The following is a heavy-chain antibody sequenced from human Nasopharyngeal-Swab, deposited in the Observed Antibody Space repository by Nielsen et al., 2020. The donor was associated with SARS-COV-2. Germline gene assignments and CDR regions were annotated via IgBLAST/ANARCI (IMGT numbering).Heavy chain of an antibody. CDR1: GGSISSYY. J-gene: IGHJ6*02. CDR3: ARWGVSSSFYYYYGMDV. V-gene: IGHV4-59*08. D-gene: IGHD6-6*01. Sequence: GSLRLSCTVSGGSISSYYWSWIRQPPGKGLEWIGYIYYSGSTNYNPSLKSRVTISVDTSKNQFSLKLSSVTAADTAVYYCARWGVSSSFYYYYGMDVWGQGTTVTVSS. CDR2: IYYSGST.